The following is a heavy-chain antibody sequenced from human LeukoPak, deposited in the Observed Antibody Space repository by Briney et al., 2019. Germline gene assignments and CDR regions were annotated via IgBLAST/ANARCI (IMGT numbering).Heavy chain of an antibody. CDR1: GFTFSSYA. CDR2: ISSNGGST. V-gene: IGHV3-64*01. D-gene: IGHD3-10*01. CDR3: ARGRGIPYYYGSGKVHYYYYMDV. Sequence: PGGSLRLSCAASGFTFSSYAMHWVRQAPGKGLEYVSAISSNGGSTYYANSVKGRFTISRDNSKNTLYLQMNSLRAEDTAVYYCARGRGIPYYYGSGKVHYYYYMDVWGKGTTVTISS. J-gene: IGHJ6*03.